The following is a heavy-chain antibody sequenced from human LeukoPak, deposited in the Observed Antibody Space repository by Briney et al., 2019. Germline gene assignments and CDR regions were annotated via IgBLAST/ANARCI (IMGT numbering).Heavy chain of an antibody. CDR2: IYYGGST. Sequence: PSETLSLTCTVSGGSISSSSYYWGWIRQPPGKGLEWIGSIYYGGSTYCNPSLKSRVTISVDTSKNQFSLKLSSVTAADTAVYHCARVPTVTFFDYWGQGTLVTVSS. D-gene: IGHD4-17*01. CDR1: GGSISSSSYY. V-gene: IGHV4-39*01. J-gene: IGHJ4*02. CDR3: ARVPTVTFFDY.